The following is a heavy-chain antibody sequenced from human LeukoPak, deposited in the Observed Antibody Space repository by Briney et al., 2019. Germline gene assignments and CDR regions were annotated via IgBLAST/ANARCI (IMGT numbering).Heavy chain of an antibody. J-gene: IGHJ4*02. CDR3: ATTYSGNCEFDY. D-gene: IGHD1-26*01. CDR2: ISCSGGNT. CDR1: GFTFIDYY. V-gene: IGHV3-23*01. Sequence: GGSLRPSCGASGFTFIDYYMSWLRQAPGGGLEWVSAISCSGGNTYYVDSVYGRFTISRDNSKNTLYLQLNSLRAEDKALSYCATTYSGNCEFDYWGQGTLVTVSS.